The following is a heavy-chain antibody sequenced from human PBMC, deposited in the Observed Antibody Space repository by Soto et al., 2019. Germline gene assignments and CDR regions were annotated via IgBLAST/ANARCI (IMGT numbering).Heavy chain of an antibody. CDR2: LLHDVSKQ. D-gene: IGHD6-6*01. CDR1: EFTFSSYG. Sequence: PLRDSWTASEFTFSSYGRHWVLKNPFKLLEYLSGLLHDVSKQYYADSVRGRFTISRDKSKNTLYLQMKSLRAEDTAVYYCAKEGGSSSWGVYYYYMEVWGKGTTVTVSS. CDR3: AKEGGSSSWGVYYYYMEV. V-gene: IGHV3-30*02. J-gene: IGHJ6*03.